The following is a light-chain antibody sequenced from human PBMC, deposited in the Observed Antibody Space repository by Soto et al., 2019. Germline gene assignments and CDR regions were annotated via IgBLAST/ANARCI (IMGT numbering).Light chain of an antibody. J-gene: IGKJ1*01. V-gene: IGKV3-20*01. CDR2: DES. CDR3: YQYDSSPWT. Sequence: VMTQSPGTLSWSPGDAASLSWRDSQRVSGNYLAWYQQKTGQSPRLVIYDESSRATGIPDRFSGSGSGTDLNLTISRLEPEDFAVYFCYQYDSSPWTCGQGTKVDIK. CDR1: QRVSGNY.